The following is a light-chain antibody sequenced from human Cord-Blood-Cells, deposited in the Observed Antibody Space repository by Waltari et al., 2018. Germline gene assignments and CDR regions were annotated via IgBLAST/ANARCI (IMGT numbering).Light chain of an antibody. Sequence: QSALTQPASVSGSPGQSITISCTGTSSDVGSYNLVSWYQQHPGKAPELMIYEGSKRPSGVSNRFSGSRSGSTASLTISGRQAEDEADYYCCSYAGSSTVFGGGTKLTVL. J-gene: IGLJ3*02. CDR3: CSYAGSSTV. CDR1: SSDVGSYNL. CDR2: EGS. V-gene: IGLV2-23*01.